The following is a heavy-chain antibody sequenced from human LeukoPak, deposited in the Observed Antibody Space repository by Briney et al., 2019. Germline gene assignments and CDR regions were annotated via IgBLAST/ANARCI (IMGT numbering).Heavy chain of an antibody. CDR3: ARYRHLGY. CDR2: INQNGGEK. J-gene: IGHJ4*02. CDR1: GFTFSGYW. Sequence: PGGSLRLSCADSGFTFSGYWMNWVRQAPGKGLEWVANINQNGGEKYHVDSVKGRFTISRDNGKNSLYLQMNSLRAGDTAVYYCARYRHLGYWGQGTLVTVSS. V-gene: IGHV3-7*01.